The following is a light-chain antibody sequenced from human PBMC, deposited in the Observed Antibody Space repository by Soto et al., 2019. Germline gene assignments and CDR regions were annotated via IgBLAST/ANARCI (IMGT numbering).Light chain of an antibody. CDR2: DAS. J-gene: IGKJ2*01. Sequence: DIQMTQSPFTLSASVGDRVTITCRASQGISSWLAWYQQRPGRAPKLLIYDASSLQGGVPSRFSGSGSGTEFTLTISSLQPDDFATYYRQQYNSHSSFGQGTKLEIK. V-gene: IGKV1-5*01. CDR3: QQYNSHSS. CDR1: QGISSW.